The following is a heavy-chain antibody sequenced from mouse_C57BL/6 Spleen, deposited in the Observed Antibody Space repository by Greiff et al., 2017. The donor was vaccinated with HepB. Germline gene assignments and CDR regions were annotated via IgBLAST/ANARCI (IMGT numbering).Heavy chain of an antibody. V-gene: IGHV5-12*01. J-gene: IGHJ4*01. CDR3: ARRADYYAMDY. Sequence: VKLMESGGGLVQPGGSLKLSCAASGFTFSDYYMYWVRQTPEKRLEWVAYISNGGGSTYYPDTVKGRFTISRDNAKNTLYLQMSRLKSEDTAMYYCARRADYYAMDYWGQGTSVTVSS. CDR1: GFTFSDYY. CDR2: ISNGGGST.